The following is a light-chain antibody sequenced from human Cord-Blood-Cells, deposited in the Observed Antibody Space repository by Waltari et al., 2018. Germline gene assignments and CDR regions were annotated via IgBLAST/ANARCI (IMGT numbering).Light chain of an antibody. J-gene: IGLJ3*02. CDR1: SSDVGSYNL. CDR2: EGS. Sequence: QSAPTQPASVSGSPGQSLTISCTGTSSDVGSYNLVSWYQQHPGKAPKLMIYEGSKRPSGVSNRFAGSKSGNTASLTISGLQAEDEADYYCCSYAGSSTWVFGGGTKLTVL. V-gene: IGLV2-23*01. CDR3: CSYAGSSTWV.